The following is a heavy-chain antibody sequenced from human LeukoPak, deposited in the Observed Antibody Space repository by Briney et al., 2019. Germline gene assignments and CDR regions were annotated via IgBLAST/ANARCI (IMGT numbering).Heavy chain of an antibody. CDR3: ARDQNYYDSSGYADY. V-gene: IGHV3-9*01. Sequence: GRSLRLSCAASGFTFDDYAMHWVRQAPGKGLEWVSGISWNSGSIGYADSVKGRFTISRDNAKNSLYLQMNSLRAEDTAVYYCARDQNYYDSSGYADYWGQGTLVTVSS. CDR2: ISWNSGSI. J-gene: IGHJ4*02. CDR1: GFTFDDYA. D-gene: IGHD3-22*01.